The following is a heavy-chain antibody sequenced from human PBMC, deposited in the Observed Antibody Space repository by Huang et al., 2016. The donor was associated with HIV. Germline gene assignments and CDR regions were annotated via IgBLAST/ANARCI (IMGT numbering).Heavy chain of an antibody. D-gene: IGHD5-12*01. V-gene: IGHV3-23*01. J-gene: IGHJ4*02. Sequence: EVQLWESGGTLVQPGGSLRLSCGASGFTFSNYALSWVRQAPGKGLELVSFISGSMWTIYYAHSVKGRFTISRDNVKKTVYLQMNSLRVEDAAVYYCAKDRGDGYSGYDYDYWGQGTLVTVSS. CDR3: AKDRGDGYSGYDYDY. CDR2: ISGSMWTI. CDR1: GFTFSNYA.